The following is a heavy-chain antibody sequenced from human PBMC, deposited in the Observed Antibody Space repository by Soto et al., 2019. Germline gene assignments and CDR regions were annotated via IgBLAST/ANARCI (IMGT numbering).Heavy chain of an antibody. CDR2: INPGNGNT. J-gene: IGHJ6*02. V-gene: IGHV1-3*01. CDR1: GYTFTSYG. Sequence: ASVKVSCKASGYTFTSYGMNWVRQAPGRGLEWMGWINPGNGNTKYSQKFQGRVIIERDTSASTAYMELSSLRSEDTAVYFCARGHSTDCSNGVCSFFYNHEMDVWGQGTTVTVSS. CDR3: ARGHSTDCSNGVCSFFYNHEMDV. D-gene: IGHD2-8*01.